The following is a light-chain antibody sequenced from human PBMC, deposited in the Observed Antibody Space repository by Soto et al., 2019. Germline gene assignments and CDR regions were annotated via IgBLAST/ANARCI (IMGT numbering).Light chain of an antibody. CDR2: ATS. CDR3: QQYDHWLPA. CDR1: QSVRGH. V-gene: IGKV3-15*01. Sequence: ETVMTQSPATLSVSPGERATLSCSTSQSVRGHVAWYQQKPGQIPRLLIYATSTRATGTPARFSGTGSETEFTLTISSLQSEDFAVYYCQQYDHWLPAFGQGTKVEIK. J-gene: IGKJ1*01.